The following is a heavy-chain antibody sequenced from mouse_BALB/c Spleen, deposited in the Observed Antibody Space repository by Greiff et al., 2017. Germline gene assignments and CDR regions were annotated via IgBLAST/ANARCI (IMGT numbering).Heavy chain of an antibody. V-gene: IGHV1S29*02. CDR2: IYPYNGGT. J-gene: IGHJ4*01. D-gene: IGHD2-2*01. CDR3: AREGGYGYDEKNAMDY. CDR1: GYTFTDYN. Sequence: EVKLMESGPELVKPGASVKISCKASGYTFTDYNMHWVKQSHGKSLEWIGYIYPYNGGTGYNQKFKSKATLTVDNSSSTAYMELRSLTSEDSAVYYCAREGGYGYDEKNAMDYWGQGTSVTVSS.